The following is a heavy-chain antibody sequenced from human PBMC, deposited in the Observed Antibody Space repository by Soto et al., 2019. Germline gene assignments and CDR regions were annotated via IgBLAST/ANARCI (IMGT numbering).Heavy chain of an antibody. CDR2: IWYDGSNK. CDR3: AGDMSSSWGQQDHYYYYYGMDV. V-gene: IGHV3-33*01. CDR1: GFTFSSYG. Sequence: QVQLVESGGGVVQPGRSLRLSCAASGFTFSSYGMHWVRQAPGKGLEWVAVIWYDGSNKYYADSVKGRFTISRDNSKNTLYLQMNSLRAEDTAGYYCAGDMSSSWGQQDHYYYYYGMDVWGQGTTVSVSS. J-gene: IGHJ6*02. D-gene: IGHD2-2*01.